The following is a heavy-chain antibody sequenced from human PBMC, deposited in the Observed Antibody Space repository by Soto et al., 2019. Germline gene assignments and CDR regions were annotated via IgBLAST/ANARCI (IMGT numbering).Heavy chain of an antibody. V-gene: IGHV3-23*01. Sequence: PGGSLGLYCAASGFTFSSYPMSWDRQAPGKGLERVSALSGSGGSPYYADTVKGRLNISRDNSKITLYLQVNSLRAEDTAVYYCAGLQVSTPKDIVVVVAATPYSFRVYWGQGTLVTVSS. CDR2: LSGSGGSP. D-gene: IGHD2-15*01. CDR1: GFTFSSYP. CDR3: AGLQVSTPKDIVVVVAATPYSFRVY. J-gene: IGHJ4*02.